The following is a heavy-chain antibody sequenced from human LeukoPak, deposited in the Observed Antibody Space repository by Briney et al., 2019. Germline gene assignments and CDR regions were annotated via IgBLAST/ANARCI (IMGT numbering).Heavy chain of an antibody. J-gene: IGHJ3*02. CDR1: GGTFSSYA. CDR3: ARDRRESALWFGESAADALDI. D-gene: IGHD3-10*01. V-gene: IGHV1-69*05. CDR2: IIPIFGTA. Sequence: SVKVSCKASGGTFSSYAISWVRQAPGQGLEWMGRIIPIFGTANYAQKFQDRVTITTDESTSTAYMELSSLRSEDTAVYYCARDRRESALWFGESAADALDIWGQGTMVTVSS.